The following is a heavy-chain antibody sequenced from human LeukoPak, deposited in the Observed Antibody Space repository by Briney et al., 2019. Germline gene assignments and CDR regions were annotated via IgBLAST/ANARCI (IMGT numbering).Heavy chain of an antibody. CDR3: ARDSSGWSKNY. CDR2: ISGSGGDT. V-gene: IGHV3-23*01. D-gene: IGHD6-19*01. CDR1: GFTFSTDA. J-gene: IGHJ4*02. Sequence: GGSLRLSCAASGFTFSTDAMTWVSQPPGKGLQWVSAISGSGGDTYYEDSVKGRFTISRNNSKTMMYLQMNSLRAEGTAVYYCARDSSGWSKNYWGQGTLVTVSS.